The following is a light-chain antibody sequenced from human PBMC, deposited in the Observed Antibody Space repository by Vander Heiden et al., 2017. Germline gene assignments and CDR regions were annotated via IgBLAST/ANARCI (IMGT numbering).Light chain of an antibody. CDR2: NVT. Sequence: SVLTPPPSSSGSLRQSVTISCTGTFCDVAAFDYFSWYQHHPGKAPKLVIYNVTKRPSGVPDRFSGTTAGNSASLTVSGHQVEDEADYYCTSDAVSDNFVLGTGTKVTVL. J-gene: IGLJ1*01. V-gene: IGLV2-8*01. CDR3: TSDAVSDNFV. CDR1: FCDVAAFDY.